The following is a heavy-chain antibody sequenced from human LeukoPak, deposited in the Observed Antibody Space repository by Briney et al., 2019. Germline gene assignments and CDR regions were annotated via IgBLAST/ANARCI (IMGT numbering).Heavy chain of an antibody. CDR2: INPNSGGT. Sequence: ASVKVSCKASGYTFTSYGISWVRQAPGQGLEWMGWINPNSGGTNYAQKFQGRVTMTRDTSISTAYMELSRLRSDDTAVYYCARDLSSTGYSSSWDLDYWGQGTLVTVSS. V-gene: IGHV1-2*02. CDR1: GYTFTSYG. CDR3: ARDLSSTGYSSSWDLDY. D-gene: IGHD6-13*01. J-gene: IGHJ4*02.